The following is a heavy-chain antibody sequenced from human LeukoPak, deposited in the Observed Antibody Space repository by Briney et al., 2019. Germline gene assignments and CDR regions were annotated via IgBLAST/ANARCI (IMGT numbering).Heavy chain of an antibody. Sequence: GESLKISCKGSGYSFTDYWIGWVRQMPGKGLEWMGIIYPGDSDTRYSPSFRGQVTISADRSITTAYLQWSSLKASDTAMYFCARGSIVGSTKNYFDYWGQGTLVTVSS. CDR3: ARGSIVGSTKNYFDY. V-gene: IGHV5-51*01. D-gene: IGHD1-26*01. J-gene: IGHJ4*02. CDR2: IYPGDSDT. CDR1: GYSFTDYW.